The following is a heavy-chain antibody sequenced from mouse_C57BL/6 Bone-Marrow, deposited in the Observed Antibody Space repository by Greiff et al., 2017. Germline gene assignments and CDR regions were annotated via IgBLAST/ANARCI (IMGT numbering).Heavy chain of an antibody. J-gene: IGHJ3*01. CDR3: ARLLSGYSAWFAY. D-gene: IGHD2-3*01. CDR1: GYAFSSYW. CDR2: IYPGDGDT. Sequence: QVQLQQSGAELVKPGASVKISCKASGYAFSSYWMNWVKQRPGKGLEWIGQIYPGDGDTNYNGKFKGKATLTADKSSSTAYMQLSSLTSEDSAVYFGARLLSGYSAWFAYWGQGTLVTVSA. V-gene: IGHV1-80*01.